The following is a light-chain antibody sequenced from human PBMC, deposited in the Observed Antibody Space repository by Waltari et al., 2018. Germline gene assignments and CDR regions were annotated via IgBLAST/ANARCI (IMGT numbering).Light chain of an antibody. CDR3: QVWDSRTDHVI. V-gene: IGLV3-21*02. CDR1: NIGSKR. CDR2: DDT. J-gene: IGLJ2*01. Sequence: YVLTQPPSVSVAPGQTARITCGGSNIGSKRVQWHQQTPGRAPILVVYDDTGRPSCISVLFSGSNAGNTATLIISGVEAGDEADYYCQVWDSRTDHVIFGGGTKLTVL.